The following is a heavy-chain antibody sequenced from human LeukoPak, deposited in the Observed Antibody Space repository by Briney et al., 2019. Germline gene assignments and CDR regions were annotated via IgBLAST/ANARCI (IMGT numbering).Heavy chain of an antibody. CDR2: IRSKTDGGTT. Sequence: GGSLRLFCAASEFTFSNAWMSWVRQAPGKGLEWVGRIRSKTDGGTTDYAAPVKGRFTISRDDSKNTVYLQMNSLRAEDTAVYYCTTAAEYNYDSSAYYQYDYWGQGTLVTVSS. J-gene: IGHJ4*02. CDR3: TTAAEYNYDSSAYYQYDY. CDR1: EFTFSNAW. D-gene: IGHD3-22*01. V-gene: IGHV3-15*01.